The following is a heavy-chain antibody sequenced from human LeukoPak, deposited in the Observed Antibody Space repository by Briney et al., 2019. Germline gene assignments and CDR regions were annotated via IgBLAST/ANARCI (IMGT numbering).Heavy chain of an antibody. V-gene: IGHV4-59*01. J-gene: IGHJ4*02. Sequence: SETLSLTCTVSGGSISTYYWSWVRQPPGKGLEWIGYIYYSGSTNYNPSLKSRVTISVDTSKNQFSLKLNSVTAADTAVYYCARESRWRWLQFWGQGTLVTVSS. CDR2: IYYSGST. CDR3: ARESRWRWLQF. D-gene: IGHD5-24*01. CDR1: GGSISTYY.